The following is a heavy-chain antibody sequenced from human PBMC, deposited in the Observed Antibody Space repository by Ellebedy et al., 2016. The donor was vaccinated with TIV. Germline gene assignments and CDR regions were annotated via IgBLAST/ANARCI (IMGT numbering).Heavy chain of an antibody. D-gene: IGHD6-19*01. V-gene: IGHV4-34*01. CDR3: ARGRGGYNSGWKYGMDV. J-gene: IGHJ6*02. Sequence: MPSETLSLTCAVYGGSFSGYYWSCIRQPPGKGLEWIGEINHSGSTNYNPSLTSRVTISVDTSKNQFSLQLSPVTAAETAVYYCARGRGGYNSGWKYGMDVWGQGTTVTVSS. CDR1: GGSFSGYY. CDR2: INHSGST.